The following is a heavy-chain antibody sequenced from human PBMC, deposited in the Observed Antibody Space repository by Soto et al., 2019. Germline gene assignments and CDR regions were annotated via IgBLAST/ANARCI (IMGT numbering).Heavy chain of an antibody. Sequence: QVQLVQSGAEVTKPGSSVKFSCKASGGTFSSYAISWVRQAPGQGLEWMGGIIPIFGTANYAQKFQGRVTITADESPSTAYMELSSLRSEDTAVYYCAEKIGGGYYYYGMDVWGQGTTVTVSS. CDR2: IIPIFGTA. V-gene: IGHV1-69*01. CDR3: AEKIGGGYYYYGMDV. D-gene: IGHD3-16*01. J-gene: IGHJ6*02. CDR1: GGTFSSYA.